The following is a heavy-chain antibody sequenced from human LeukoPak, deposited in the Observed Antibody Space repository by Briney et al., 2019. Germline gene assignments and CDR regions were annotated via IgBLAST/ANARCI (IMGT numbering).Heavy chain of an antibody. J-gene: IGHJ4*02. V-gene: IGHV4-34*01. CDR1: GGSFSNYY. CDR3: APIFGDYSDFDS. CDR2: ITHHGST. D-gene: IGHD4-17*01. Sequence: PSETLSLTCAVYGGSFSNYYLSWVRHPPGKGLEWIGEITHHGSTNYNPSVESRVTISVDTSKNQFSLKLSSVAAADTAVYYCAPIFGDYSDFDSWGQGTLVTVSS.